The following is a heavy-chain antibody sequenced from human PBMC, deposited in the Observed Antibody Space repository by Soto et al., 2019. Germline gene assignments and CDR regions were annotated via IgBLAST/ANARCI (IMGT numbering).Heavy chain of an antibody. CDR2: IYYSGST. CDR3: ARALGSWGAYYFDY. Sequence: PSETLSLTCTVSGGSISSSSYYWGWIRQPPGKGLEWIGSIYYSGSTYYNPSLKSRVTISVDTSKNQFSLKLSSVTAADTAVYYCARALGSWGAYYFDYWGQGTLVTVSS. J-gene: IGHJ4*02. V-gene: IGHV4-39*01. D-gene: IGHD3-16*01. CDR1: GGSISSSSYY.